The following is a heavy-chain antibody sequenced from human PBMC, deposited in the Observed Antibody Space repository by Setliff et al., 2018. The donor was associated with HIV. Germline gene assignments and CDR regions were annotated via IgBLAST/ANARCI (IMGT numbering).Heavy chain of an antibody. CDR1: RYTFTTYW. CDR2: IYPGDSDT. D-gene: IGHD3-22*01. CDR3: ARRDNFYQSSGYPWVDT. J-gene: IGHJ5*02. V-gene: IGHV5-51*01. Sequence: GESLKISCKGSRYTFTTYWIAGVRQMPGKGLEWMGIIYPGDSDTRYSPSFEGQVTFSVDESTSTAYLQWGSLKASETAMYYCARRDNFYQSSGYPWVDTWGQGTLVTVSS.